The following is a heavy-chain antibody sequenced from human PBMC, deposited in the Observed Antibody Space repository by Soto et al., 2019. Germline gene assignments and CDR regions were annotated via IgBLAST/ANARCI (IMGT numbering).Heavy chain of an antibody. D-gene: IGHD3-3*01. CDR3: ARESQGYDFWSGYSDYYYYMDV. J-gene: IGHJ6*03. CDR2: ISAYNGNT. Sequence: ASVKVSCKASGYTFTSYGISWVRQAPGQGLEWMGWISAYNGNTNYAQKFQGRVTMTTDTSTSTAYMELSSLRSEDTAVYYCARESQGYDFWSGYSDYYYYMDVWGKGTTVTVSS. V-gene: IGHV1-18*01. CDR1: GYTFTSYG.